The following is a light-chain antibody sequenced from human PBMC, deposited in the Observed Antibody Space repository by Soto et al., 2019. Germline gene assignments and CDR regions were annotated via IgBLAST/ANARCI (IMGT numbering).Light chain of an antibody. CDR2: DAS. J-gene: IGKJ4*01. CDR1: QSVSSS. Sequence: EIVLTQSPATLSLSPGETATLSCRASQSVSSSLAWYQQKPGQTPRLLIYDASNRATGIPARFSGSGSGTDFTLTVSSLEPEDFAVYYCQQRRSWPLTFGGGTKVEIK. CDR3: QQRRSWPLT. V-gene: IGKV3-11*01.